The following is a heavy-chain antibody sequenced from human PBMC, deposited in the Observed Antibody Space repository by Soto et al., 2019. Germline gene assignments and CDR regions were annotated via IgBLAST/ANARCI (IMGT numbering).Heavy chain of an antibody. J-gene: IGHJ6*02. V-gene: IGHV4-39*07. CDR3: AQNGPYSLAV. CDR1: GGSISDIDYY. Sequence: SETLSLICTVSGGSISDIDYYWNWIRQPPGKGLEWIGTISHTGAAYYNPSLESRVAISIETSENQFSLNLGSVTAADTAFYFCAQNGPYSLAVWGQGTTVTVSS. CDR2: ISHTGAA. D-gene: IGHD1-1*01.